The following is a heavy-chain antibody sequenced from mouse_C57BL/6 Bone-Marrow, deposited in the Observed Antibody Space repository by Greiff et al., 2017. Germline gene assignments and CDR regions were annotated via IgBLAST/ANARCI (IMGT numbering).Heavy chain of an antibody. CDR2: IDPRSGNT. CDR3: ARWGNWCFDY. D-gene: IGHD4-1*01. CDR1: GYTFTSYG. Sequence: QVQLQQSGAELARPGASVKLSCKASGYTFTSYGISWVKQRTGQGLEWIGEIDPRSGNTYYNEKFKGKATLTADKSSSTAYMELRSLTSEDSAVYFCARWGNWCFDYWGQGTALTVTA. J-gene: IGHJ2*01. V-gene: IGHV1-81*01.